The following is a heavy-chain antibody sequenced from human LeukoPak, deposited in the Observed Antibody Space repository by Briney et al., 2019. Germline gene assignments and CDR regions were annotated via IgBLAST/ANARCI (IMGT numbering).Heavy chain of an antibody. CDR3: ARSPHRYYLDS. J-gene: IGHJ4*02. CDR2: MNPNSGNT. CDR1: GYTFTNYD. V-gene: IGHV1-8*01. Sequence: ASVKVSCKASGYTFTNYDINWVRQATGQGLEWMGWMNPNSGNTGYAQKFQGRVTMTRNTPITTAYMELSSLRSEDTAVYYCARSPHRYYLDSWGQGTLVTVSS.